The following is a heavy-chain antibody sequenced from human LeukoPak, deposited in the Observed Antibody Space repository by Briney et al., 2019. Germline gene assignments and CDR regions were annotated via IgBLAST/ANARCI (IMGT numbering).Heavy chain of an antibody. CDR1: GYSFTSYW. D-gene: IGHD2-2*01. V-gene: IGHV5-51*01. CDR3: ARQYCSTSSCYHFDY. J-gene: IGHJ4*02. Sequence: GESLKISCKGSGYSFTSYWIGWVRQMPGKGLEWMGIIYPGDSDTRYSPSFQGRVTISADKSISTAYLQWSSLKASDTAMYYCARQYCSTSSCYHFDYWGQGTLVTVSS. CDR2: IYPGDSDT.